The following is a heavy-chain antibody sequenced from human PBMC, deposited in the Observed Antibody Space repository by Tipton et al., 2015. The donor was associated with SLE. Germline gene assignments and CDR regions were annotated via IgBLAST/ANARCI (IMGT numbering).Heavy chain of an antibody. CDR2: IYYSGST. CDR3: AREPVYYFYYMDV. Sequence: TLSLTCTVSGGYISSSSYYWGWIRQPPGKGLEWIGSIYYSGSTYYNPSLKSRVTISVDTSKNQFSLKVSSVTAADTAVYYCAREPVYYFYYMDVWGKGTTVNVSS. CDR1: GGYISSSSYY. V-gene: IGHV4-39*07. J-gene: IGHJ6*03.